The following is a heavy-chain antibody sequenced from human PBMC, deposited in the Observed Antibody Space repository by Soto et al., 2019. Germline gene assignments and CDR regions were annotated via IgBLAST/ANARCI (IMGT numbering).Heavy chain of an antibody. CDR2: ISGISGGTT. CDR3: VKDSLWLPKAPDY. V-gene: IGHV3-23*01. Sequence: GGSLRLSCAASGFTFSDYAMSWVRQTPGKGLEWISGISGISGGTTYYADSVKGRFTISRDNFKNTLYLQMNSLRAGDTAVYYCVKDSLWLPKAPDYWGQGTLVTVSS. J-gene: IGHJ4*02. D-gene: IGHD5-12*01. CDR1: GFTFSDYA.